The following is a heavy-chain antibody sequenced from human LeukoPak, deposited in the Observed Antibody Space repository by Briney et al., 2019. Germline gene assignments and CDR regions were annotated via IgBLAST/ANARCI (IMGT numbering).Heavy chain of an antibody. D-gene: IGHD3-10*01. CDR1: GFTFSSYG. Sequence: GGSLRLSCAASGFTFSSYGMHWVRQAPGKGLEWVAVISYDGGNKYYADSVKGRFTISRDNSKNTLYLQMNSLRAEDTAVYYCAKDQGVYGSGSYYYYFDYWGQGTLVTVSS. J-gene: IGHJ4*02. CDR3: AKDQGVYGSGSYYYYFDY. V-gene: IGHV3-30*18. CDR2: ISYDGGNK.